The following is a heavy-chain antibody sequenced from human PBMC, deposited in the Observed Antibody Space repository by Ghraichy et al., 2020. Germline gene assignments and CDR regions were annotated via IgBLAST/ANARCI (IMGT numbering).Heavy chain of an antibody. J-gene: IGHJ5*02. Sequence: ASVKVSCKASGYTFTSYDINWVRQATGQGLEWMGWMNPNSGNTGYAQKFQGRVTMTRNTSISTAYMELSSLRSEDTAVYYCAITRGGAYYDFWSENNWFDPWGQGTLVTVSS. CDR3: AITRGGAYYDFWSENNWFDP. D-gene: IGHD3-3*01. V-gene: IGHV1-8*01. CDR2: MNPNSGNT. CDR1: GYTFTSYD.